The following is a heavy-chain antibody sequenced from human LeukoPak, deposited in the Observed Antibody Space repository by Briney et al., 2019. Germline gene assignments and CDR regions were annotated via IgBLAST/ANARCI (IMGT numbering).Heavy chain of an antibody. CDR2: INEDGSIT. V-gene: IGHV3-74*01. CDR3: VRGSPGYSSSWHAY. CDR1: GFTFRTYW. Sequence: GGSLRLSCAVSGFTFRTYWMHWVRQVPGEGLVWVSRINEDGSITNYADSVKGRFSISRDNAKNTLYLQMNSLRAEDTAVYYCVRGSPGYSSSWHAYWGQGTLVTVSS. J-gene: IGHJ4*02. D-gene: IGHD6-13*01.